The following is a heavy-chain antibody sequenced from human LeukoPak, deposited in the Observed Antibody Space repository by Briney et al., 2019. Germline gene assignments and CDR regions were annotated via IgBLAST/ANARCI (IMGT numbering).Heavy chain of an antibody. D-gene: IGHD3-9*01. Sequence: ASVKVSCKDSGGTFSSYAISWVRQAPGQGLEWMGGIIPIFGTANYAQKFQGRVTITADESTSTAYMELSSLRSEDTAVYYCARVRYYDILTGYQSVWFDPWGQGTLVTVSS. J-gene: IGHJ5*02. V-gene: IGHV1-69*13. CDR1: GGTFSSYA. CDR2: IIPIFGTA. CDR3: ARVRYYDILTGYQSVWFDP.